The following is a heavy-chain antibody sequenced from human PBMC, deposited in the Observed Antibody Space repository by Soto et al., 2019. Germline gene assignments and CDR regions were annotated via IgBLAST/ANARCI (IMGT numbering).Heavy chain of an antibody. CDR2: IYPGDSDT. J-gene: IGHJ4*02. CDR3: ARPHTGYNSGRLYFDY. CDR1: GYSFTSYW. V-gene: IGHV5-51*01. Sequence: GESLKISCKGSGYSFTSYWIGWVRQMPGKGLEWMGIIYPGDSDTRYSPSFQGQVTISADKSISTAYLQWSSLKASDTAMYYCARPHTGYNSGRLYFDYWGQGTLVTVSS. D-gene: IGHD6-19*01.